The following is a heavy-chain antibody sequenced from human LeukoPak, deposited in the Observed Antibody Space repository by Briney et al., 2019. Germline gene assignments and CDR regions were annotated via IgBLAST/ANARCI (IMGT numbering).Heavy chain of an antibody. CDR2: ISSSDSTM. J-gene: IGHJ4*02. V-gene: IGHV3-48*04. Sequence: GGTLRLSCAASGFTFRSYGMTWVRQAPGKGLEWVSYISSSDSTMYYADSVKGRFTISRDNAKNSLYLQMNSLRAEDTAVYYCARGYCGSTSCYPPEYFDYWGQGTLVTVSS. CDR3: ARGYCGSTSCYPPEYFDY. D-gene: IGHD2-2*01. CDR1: GFTFRSYG.